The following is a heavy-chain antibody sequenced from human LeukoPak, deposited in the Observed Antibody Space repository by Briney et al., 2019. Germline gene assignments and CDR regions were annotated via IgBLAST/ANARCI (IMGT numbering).Heavy chain of an antibody. CDR3: ARALTTVTTSWYFDL. J-gene: IGHJ2*01. CDR1: GYTFTSYY. CDR2: INPSGGST. D-gene: IGHD4-17*01. V-gene: IGHV1-46*01. Sequence: ASVKVSCKASGYTFTSYYMHWVRQAPGQGLEWMGIINPSGGSTSYAQKFQGRVTMTRDTSTSTAYMELSSLRSEDTAVYYCARALTTVTTSWYFDLWGRGTLVTVSS.